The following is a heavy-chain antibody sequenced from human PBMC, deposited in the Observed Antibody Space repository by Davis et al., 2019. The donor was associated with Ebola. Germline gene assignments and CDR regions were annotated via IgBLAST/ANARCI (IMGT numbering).Heavy chain of an antibody. V-gene: IGHV4-38-2*02. J-gene: IGHJ3*02. CDR2: IYHSGST. CDR3: ARLGYGGNSGAFDI. D-gene: IGHD4-23*01. CDR1: GYSINRGFT. Sequence: SETLSLTCTVSGYSINRGFTWGWIRQPPGKGLEWIGSIYHSGSTNYSPSLKSRVTISADTSKNQFSLRLKPVTAADTAVYYCARLGYGGNSGAFDIWGQGTMVTVSS.